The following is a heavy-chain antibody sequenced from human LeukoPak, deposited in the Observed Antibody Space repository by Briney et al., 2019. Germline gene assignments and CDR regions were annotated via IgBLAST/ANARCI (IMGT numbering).Heavy chain of an antibody. V-gene: IGHV3-30*18. D-gene: IGHD5-24*01. J-gene: IGHJ4*02. Sequence: QPGGSLRLSCAASGFTFSSYGMHWVRQAPGKGLEWVAVISYDGSNKYYADSVKGRFTISRDNSKNTLYLQMNSLRAEDTAVYYCAKDGYNQGFDYWSQGTLVTVSS. CDR1: GFTFSSYG. CDR2: ISYDGSNK. CDR3: AKDGYNQGFDY.